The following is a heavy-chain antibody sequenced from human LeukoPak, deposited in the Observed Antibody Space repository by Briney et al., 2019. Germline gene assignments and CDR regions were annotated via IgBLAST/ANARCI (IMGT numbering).Heavy chain of an antibody. V-gene: IGHV4-4*07. D-gene: IGHD5-18*01. CDR2: INNSGMT. CDR1: GGSISNYY. CDR3: AGERISQYSDYMNV. J-gene: IGHJ6*03. Sequence: SETLSLICTVSGGSISNYYFNWVRQTAGKGLEWIGRINNSGMTSYTSSLKSRVTMSIDTSQNQVSLKLRSVTAADTATYFCAGERISQYSDYMNVWGKGTAVSVFS.